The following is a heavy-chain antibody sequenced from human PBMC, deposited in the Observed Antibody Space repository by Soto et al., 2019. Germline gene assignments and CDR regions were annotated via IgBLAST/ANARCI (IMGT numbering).Heavy chain of an antibody. Sequence: LSCVASGFTSIDYAMHWIRQAPGKGLEWVSGIYWNNDRIDYADSVKGRFTISRDNAKNSLYLQMNSLRAEDSALYYCLNDISYGGFDNWGQGTLVTVSS. J-gene: IGHJ4*02. D-gene: IGHD3-10*01. CDR1: GFTSIDYA. V-gene: IGHV3-9*02. CDR3: LNDISYGGFDN. CDR2: IYWNNDRI.